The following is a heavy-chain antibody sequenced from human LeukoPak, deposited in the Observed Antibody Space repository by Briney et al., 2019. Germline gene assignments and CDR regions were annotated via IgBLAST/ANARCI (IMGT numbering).Heavy chain of an antibody. D-gene: IGHD3-3*01. J-gene: IGHJ4*02. V-gene: IGHV3-20*04. Sequence: PGGSLRLSCAASGFTFDDYGMSWVRQAPGKGLEWVSGINWSGGSTGYADSVKGRFTISRDNAKNSLYLQMNSLRAEDTALYYCARVSTIFGVSGGFDYWGQGTLVTVSS. CDR2: INWSGGST. CDR3: ARVSTIFGVSGGFDY. CDR1: GFTFDDYG.